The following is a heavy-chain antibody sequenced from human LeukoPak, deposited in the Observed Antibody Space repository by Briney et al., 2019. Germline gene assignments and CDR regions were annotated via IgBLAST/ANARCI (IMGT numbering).Heavy chain of an antibody. V-gene: IGHV4-4*02. D-gene: IGHD3-3*01. J-gene: IGHJ6*02. CDR1: GGSISSSNW. Sequence: SETLSLTCAVSGGSISSSNWWSWVRQPPGKGLEWIGEIYHSGSTNYNPSLKSRVTISVDKSKNQFSLKLSSVTAADTAVYYCARHGLRSGYTPYYYYYYGVDVWGQGTTVTVSS. CDR2: IYHSGST. CDR3: ARHGLRSGYTPYYYYYYGVDV.